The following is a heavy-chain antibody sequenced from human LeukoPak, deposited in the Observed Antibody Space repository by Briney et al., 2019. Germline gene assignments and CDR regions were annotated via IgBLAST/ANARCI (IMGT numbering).Heavy chain of an antibody. V-gene: IGHV4-4*09. CDR2: IYTSGST. Sequence: SETLSLTCTVSGGSISSYYWSWIRQPPGKGLVGIGYIYTSGSTNYNPSLKSRVTISVDTSKNQFSLKLSSVTAADTAVYYCARHAGYQRLPYFDYWGQGTLVTVSS. CDR3: ARHAGYQRLPYFDY. D-gene: IGHD6-25*01. J-gene: IGHJ4*02. CDR1: GGSISSYY.